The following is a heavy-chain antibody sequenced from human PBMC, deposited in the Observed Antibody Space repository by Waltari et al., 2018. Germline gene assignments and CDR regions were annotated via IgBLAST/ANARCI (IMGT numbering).Heavy chain of an antibody. CDR3: AKGAGTTFGSLDS. CDR2: IYYDGTNK. Sequence: QVQLVESGGGVVQPGRSLRLSCAASGFTFSSFGMHWVRQAPGKGLEWVAIIYYDGTNKYYTDSGKGRFTISRDNSKNTLYLQMNTLRVDDSAMYFCAKGAGTTFGSLDSWGQGTLVTVSS. J-gene: IGHJ4*02. CDR1: GFTFSSFG. V-gene: IGHV3-30*18. D-gene: IGHD1-1*01.